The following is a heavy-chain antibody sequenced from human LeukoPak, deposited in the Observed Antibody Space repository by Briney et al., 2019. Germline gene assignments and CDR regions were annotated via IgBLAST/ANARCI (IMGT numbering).Heavy chain of an antibody. CDR3: ARGLRQGSAWSWGPKEKSYQYMDV. Sequence: PSETLSLTCGVSGGSFGSHYWTWIRQPPGKGLEWIGEINPRGSTNYNPSLESRVTVSADTSRNQLSLGLTSVTAADSAVYFCARGLRQGSAWSWGPKEKSYQYMDVWGTGTTVIVSS. V-gene: IGHV4-34*01. J-gene: IGHJ6*04. CDR2: INPRGST. CDR1: GGSFGSHY. D-gene: IGHD6-19*01.